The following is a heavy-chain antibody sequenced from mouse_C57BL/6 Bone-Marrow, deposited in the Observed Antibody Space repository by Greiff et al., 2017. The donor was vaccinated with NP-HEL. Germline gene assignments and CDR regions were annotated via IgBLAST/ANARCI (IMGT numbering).Heavy chain of an antibody. Sequence: VQLQQSGAELVRPGASVTLSCKASGYTFTDYEMHWVKQTPVHGLEWIGAIDPETGGTAYNQKFPGKAILTADKSSSTAYMELRSLTSEDSAVYYCTRENYYGRWFDYWGQGTTLTVSS. CDR3: TRENYYGRWFDY. CDR1: GYTFTDYE. CDR2: IDPETGGT. D-gene: IGHD1-1*01. J-gene: IGHJ2*01. V-gene: IGHV1-15*01.